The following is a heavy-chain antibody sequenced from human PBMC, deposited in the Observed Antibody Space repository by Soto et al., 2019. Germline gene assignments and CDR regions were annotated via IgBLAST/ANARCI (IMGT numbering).Heavy chain of an antibody. Sequence: PGESLKISCKGSGYSFTSYWIGWVRQMPGKGLEWMGIIYPGDSDTRYSPSFQGQVTISADKSISTVYLQWSSLKASDTAMFYCARSRRGAYSSGWYSPSGYYNYGIDVWGQGTKVTVAS. V-gene: IGHV5-51*01. CDR1: GYSFTSYW. D-gene: IGHD6-19*01. J-gene: IGHJ6*02. CDR3: ARSRRGAYSSGWYSPSGYYNYGIDV. CDR2: IYPGDSDT.